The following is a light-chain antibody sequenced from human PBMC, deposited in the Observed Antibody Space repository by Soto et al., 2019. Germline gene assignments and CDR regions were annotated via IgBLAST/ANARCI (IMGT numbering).Light chain of an antibody. Sequence: QSALTQPASVSGSPGQSITISCTGTSRDVGGYNYVSWYQQHPGKAPKLMIYEVSNRPSGVSNRFSGSKSGNTASLTISGLQAEYEADYYCSSYTSSSARVFVGGTKLTVL. CDR1: SRDVGGYNY. V-gene: IGLV2-14*01. CDR2: EVS. CDR3: SSYTSSSARV. J-gene: IGLJ3*02.